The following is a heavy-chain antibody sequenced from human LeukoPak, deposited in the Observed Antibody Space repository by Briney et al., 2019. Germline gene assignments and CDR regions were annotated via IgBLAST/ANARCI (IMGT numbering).Heavy chain of an antibody. J-gene: IGHJ4*02. CDR2: IKEDGSEK. CDR1: GSTFSAYW. D-gene: IGHD3-9*01. V-gene: IGHV3-7*05. Sequence: GGSLRLSCAASGSTFSAYWMSWVRQAPGKGLEWVANIKEDGSEKSYVESVKGRFTISRDNTKKSLYLQMNSLRAEDTALYYCGTVAAGYYFDNWGQRTLVTVSS. CDR3: GTVAAGYYFDN.